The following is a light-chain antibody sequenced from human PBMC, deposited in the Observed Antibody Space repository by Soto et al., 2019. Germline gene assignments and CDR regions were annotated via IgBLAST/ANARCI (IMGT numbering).Light chain of an antibody. V-gene: IGKV3-20*01. Sequence: EIVLTQSPGTLYLSPGERATLSCRASQSVSSSYLAWYQQKPGQAPRLLLYGASSRATGIPDRFSGSGSGTDFTLTISRLEPEDFAVYYCQQYGSSLYTFGQGTKLEIK. CDR2: GAS. CDR3: QQYGSSLYT. CDR1: QSVSSSY. J-gene: IGKJ2*01.